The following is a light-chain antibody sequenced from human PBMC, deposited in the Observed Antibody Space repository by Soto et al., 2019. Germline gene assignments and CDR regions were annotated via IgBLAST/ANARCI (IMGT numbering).Light chain of an antibody. CDR3: SSYPGTSTHTV. CDR2: EVS. J-gene: IGLJ7*01. Sequence: QSALTQPASVSGSPGQSITISCTGTSSDVGSYKLVSWYQQHPGKAPKLMISEVSKRPSGISDRFSGSKSGSTASLTISGLQSEDEADYYCSSYPGTSTHTVFGGGTQLTVL. V-gene: IGLV2-23*02. CDR1: SSDVGSYKL.